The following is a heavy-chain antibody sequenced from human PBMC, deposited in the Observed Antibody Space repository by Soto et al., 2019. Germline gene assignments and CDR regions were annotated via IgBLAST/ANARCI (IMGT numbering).Heavy chain of an antibody. Sequence: QVQLVQSGADVKKPGASVKVSCKTSGYTFSGYFMHWLRQAPGQGLEWMGWMNPNSGGTDYAQNLQGRVSMTWDTSISTAYMELSRRRSDDTAIYYCARGYCSSSWRVFDYWGQGTLVTVSS. CDR3: ARGYCSSSWRVFDY. CDR2: MNPNSGGT. V-gene: IGHV1-2*02. J-gene: IGHJ4*02. CDR1: GYTFSGYF. D-gene: IGHD6-13*01.